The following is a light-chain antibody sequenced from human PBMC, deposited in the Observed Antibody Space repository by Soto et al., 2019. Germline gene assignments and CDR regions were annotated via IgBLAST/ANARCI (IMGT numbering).Light chain of an antibody. J-gene: IGKJ4*01. CDR2: DAS. V-gene: IGKV3-11*01. Sequence: EIVLIQSPATLSLSPGERATLSCRASQSVSSNLAWYQQNPGQAPRLLIFDASNRATGIPAMFSGSGSGTDFTLTISSLEPEDFAVYYCQQHSDWPLTFGGGTKVEIK. CDR1: QSVSSN. CDR3: QQHSDWPLT.